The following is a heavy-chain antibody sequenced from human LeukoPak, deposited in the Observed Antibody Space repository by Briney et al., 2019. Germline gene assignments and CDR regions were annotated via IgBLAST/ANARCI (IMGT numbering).Heavy chain of an antibody. CDR1: GFTFSDYY. Sequence: PGGSLRLSCAASGFTFSDYYMSWIRQAPGKGLEWISYISSSGSTIYYANSVKGRFTIFRDDAKNSLYLQMNSLRAEDTAVYFCVRRVFGYSYGPEEPYYFDSWGQGTLVTVSS. D-gene: IGHD5-18*01. V-gene: IGHV3-11*01. J-gene: IGHJ4*02. CDR2: ISSSGSTI. CDR3: VRRVFGYSYGPEEPYYFDS.